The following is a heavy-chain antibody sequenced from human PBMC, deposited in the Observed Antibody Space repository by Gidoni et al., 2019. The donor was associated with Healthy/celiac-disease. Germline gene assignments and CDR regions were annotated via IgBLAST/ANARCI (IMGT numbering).Heavy chain of an antibody. V-gene: IGHV4-38-2*01. CDR3: ARSLPREWYFDL. Sequence: EPGPGLVKPSETLSLTCAVSGYSISSGYYWGWIRQPPGKGLEWIGSIYQSGSTYYNPSLKSRVTISVDTSKNQFSLKLSSVTAADTAVYYCARSLPREWYFDLWGRGTLVTVSS. CDR1: GYSISSGYY. J-gene: IGHJ2*01. CDR2: IYQSGST.